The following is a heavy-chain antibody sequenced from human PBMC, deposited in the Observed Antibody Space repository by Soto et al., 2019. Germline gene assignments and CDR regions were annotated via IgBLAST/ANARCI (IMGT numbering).Heavy chain of an antibody. J-gene: IGHJ4*02. CDR1: GVSISGGDYY. CDR3: ARGSNGDCSSTRCLKIFDY. V-gene: IGHV4-31*03. D-gene: IGHD2-2*01. CDR2: IYYSGST. Sequence: SETLSLTCTVSGVSISGGDYYWTWIRQHPGKGLEWIGYIYYSGSTYYNPSLKSRLTISVDTSKNQFSLKLSSVTAADTAVYYCARGSNGDCSSTRCLKIFDYWGQGTLVTVYS.